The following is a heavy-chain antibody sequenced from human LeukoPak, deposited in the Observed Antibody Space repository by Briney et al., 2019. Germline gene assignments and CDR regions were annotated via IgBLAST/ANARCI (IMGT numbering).Heavy chain of an antibody. CDR1: GGTFSSYA. CDR3: ASKDYGDYVRPDAFDI. V-gene: IGHV1-69*05. CDR2: IIPIFGTA. J-gene: IGHJ3*02. Sequence: SVKVSCKASGGTFSSYAISWVRQAPGQGLEWMGRIIPIFGTANYAQKFQGRVTITTDESTSTAYMELGSLRSEDTAVYYCASKDYGDYVRPDAFDIWGQGTMVTVSS. D-gene: IGHD4-17*01.